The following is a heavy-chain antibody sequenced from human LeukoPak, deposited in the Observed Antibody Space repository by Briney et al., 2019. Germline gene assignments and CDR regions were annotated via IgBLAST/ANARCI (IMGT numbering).Heavy chain of an antibody. CDR1: GFTFDDYT. V-gene: IGHV3-43*01. J-gene: IGHJ4*02. CDR2: ISWDGGST. D-gene: IGHD6-13*01. CDR3: AKDMGIAAAGTYLDY. Sequence: GGSLRLSCAASGFTFDDYTMHWVRQAPGQGLEWVSLISWDGGSTYYADSVKGRFTISRDNSKNSLYLQMSSLRTEDTALYYCAKDMGIAAAGTYLDYWGQGTLVTVSS.